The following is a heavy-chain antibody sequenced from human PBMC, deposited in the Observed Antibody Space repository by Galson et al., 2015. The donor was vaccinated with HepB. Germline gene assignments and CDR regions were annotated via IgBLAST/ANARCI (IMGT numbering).Heavy chain of an antibody. CDR1: GFTFSSYW. CDR3: ARDRGFGADY. D-gene: IGHD3-10*01. V-gene: IGHV3-74*01. Sequence: SLRLSCAASGFTFSSYWMHWVRQAPGKGLVWVSCINSDGSSTSYADSVKGRFTISRDNAKNTLYLQMNSLRAADTAVYYCARDRGFGADYWGQGTLVTVSS. CDR2: INSDGSST. J-gene: IGHJ4*02.